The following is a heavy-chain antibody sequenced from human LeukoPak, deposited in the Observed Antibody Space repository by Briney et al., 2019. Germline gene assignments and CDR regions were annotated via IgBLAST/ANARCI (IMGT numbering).Heavy chain of an antibody. CDR2: ISGSGGST. CDR3: AKSYDFWSGYYTAY. V-gene: IGHV3-23*01. CDR1: GFTFSSYA. Sequence: GGSLRLSCAASGFTFSSYAMSWVRQAPGKGLEWVSAISGSGGSTCYADSVKGRFTISRDNSKNTLYLQMNSLRAEDTAVYYCAKSYDFWSGYYTAYWGQGTLVTVSS. J-gene: IGHJ4*02. D-gene: IGHD3-3*01.